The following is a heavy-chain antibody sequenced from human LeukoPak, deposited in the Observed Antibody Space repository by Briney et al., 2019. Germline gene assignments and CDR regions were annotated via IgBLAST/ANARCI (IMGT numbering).Heavy chain of an antibody. V-gene: IGHV3-9*01. CDR3: AKDTYSGSYIDY. D-gene: IGHD1-26*01. CDR1: GFTFSNAW. J-gene: IGHJ4*02. Sequence: GGSLRLSCAASGFTFSNAWMSWVRQAPGKGLEWVSGISWNSGSIGYADSVKGRFTISRDNAKNSLYLQMNSLRAEDTALYYCAKDTYSGSYIDYWGQGTLVTVSS. CDR2: ISWNSGSI.